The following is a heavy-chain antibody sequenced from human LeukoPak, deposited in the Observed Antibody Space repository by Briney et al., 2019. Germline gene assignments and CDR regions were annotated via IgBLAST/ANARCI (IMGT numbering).Heavy chain of an antibody. CDR2: IKEDGSER. J-gene: IGHJ4*02. D-gene: IGHD5-18*01. Sequence: GGSLRLSCEGSAFIFSGHWMNWVRQTPGKGLEWVASIKEDGSERQYVDSVKGRFSISRDNTKGSLFLQLNSLRAEDTAVYYCAKATAMGNFDYWGQGTLVTVSS. V-gene: IGHV3-7*03. CDR3: AKATAMGNFDY. CDR1: AFIFSGHW.